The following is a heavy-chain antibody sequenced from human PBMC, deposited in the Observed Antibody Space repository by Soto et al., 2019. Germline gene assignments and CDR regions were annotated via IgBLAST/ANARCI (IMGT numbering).Heavy chain of an antibody. CDR3: ERDMGGFRPTVTTFDY. CDR1: GASISSGGYY. J-gene: IGHJ4*02. CDR2: MYYSGST. D-gene: IGHD4-17*01. Sequence: QVQLQESGPGLVKPSQTLSLTCTVSGASISSGGYYWSWIRQNPGKGLEWIGYMYYSGSTYYNPSLNSRVAISADTSKNQFSLNLYSVTDADTAVYYWERDMGGFRPTVTTFDYWGRGTLVTVSS. V-gene: IGHV4-31*03.